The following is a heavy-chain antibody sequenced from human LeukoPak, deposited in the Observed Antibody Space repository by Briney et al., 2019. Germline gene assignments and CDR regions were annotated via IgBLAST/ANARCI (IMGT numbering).Heavy chain of an antibody. CDR2: ASSSDDGK. CDR3: AKAPVTSCRGAFCYPFDY. J-gene: IGHJ4*01. V-gene: IGHV3-23*01. Sequence: GGSLRLSCTASGLSLNNYAMSWARQVPGKGLEWVSAASSSDDGKWYAESVRGRVTISRDTSKNTVYLQMNSLRAEDAGVYYCAKAPVTSCRGAFCYPFDYWGHGTLVTVSS. D-gene: IGHD2-21*01. CDR1: GLSLNNYA.